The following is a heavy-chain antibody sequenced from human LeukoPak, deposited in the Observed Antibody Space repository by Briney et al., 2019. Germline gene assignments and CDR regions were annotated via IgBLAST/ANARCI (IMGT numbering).Heavy chain of an antibody. CDR1: GGSFSGYY. V-gene: IGHV4-34*01. CDR2: INHSGST. CDR3: ARGRFRDSSGYQFDY. Sequence: SETLSLTCAVYGGSFSGYYWSWIRQLPGKGLEWIGEINHSGSTNYNPSLKSRVTISVDTSKNQFSLKLSSVTAADTAVYYCARGRFRDSSGYQFDYWGQGTLVTVYS. D-gene: IGHD3-22*01. J-gene: IGHJ4*02.